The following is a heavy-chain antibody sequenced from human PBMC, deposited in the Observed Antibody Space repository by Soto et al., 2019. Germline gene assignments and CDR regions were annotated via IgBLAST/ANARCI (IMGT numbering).Heavy chain of an antibody. J-gene: IGHJ6*02. V-gene: IGHV4-59*08. D-gene: IGHD3-10*01. CDR3: ARQGFGPLHGLVDV. Sequence: QVQLQESGPGLVKPSETLSLSCTVSGGSISSYYWSWFRQSPGKRMEWIGYVHHSWGSSYNPSLQSRVAISLDTSKSQFSLKVTSVPAPDAAVYYCARQGFGPLHGLVDVWGQGTTVTVSS. CDR2: VHHSWGS. CDR1: GGSISSYY.